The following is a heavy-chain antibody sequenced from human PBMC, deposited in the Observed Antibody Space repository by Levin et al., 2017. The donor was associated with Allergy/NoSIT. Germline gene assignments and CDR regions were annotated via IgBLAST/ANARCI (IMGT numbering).Heavy chain of an antibody. V-gene: IGHV3-21*01. CDR1: GFTFSSYS. J-gene: IGHJ4*02. CDR2: ISSSSSYI. Sequence: PGGSLRLSCAASGFTFSSYSMNWVRQAPGKGLEWVSSISSSSSYIYYADSVKGRFTISRDNAKNSLYLQMNSLRAEETAVYYCARGTHSSSWFGDYWGQGTLVTVSS. CDR3: ARGTHSSSWFGDY. D-gene: IGHD6-13*01.